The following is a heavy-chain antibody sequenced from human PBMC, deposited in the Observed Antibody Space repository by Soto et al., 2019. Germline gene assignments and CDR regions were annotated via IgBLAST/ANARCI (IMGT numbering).Heavy chain of an antibody. CDR2: IIPILDTA. CDR3: ARGGIVVMTAILEFQRNWFDS. Sequence: QVQLVQSGAEVKKPGSSVKVSCKTSGGTFSSYIINWVRQAPGQGLEWMGRIIPILDTANYAQKFQGRVTISADKSTSTAYMELSSLRSEDTAVYYCARGGIVVMTAILEFQRNWFDSWGQGTLVTASS. V-gene: IGHV1-69*08. D-gene: IGHD2-21*02. J-gene: IGHJ5*01. CDR1: GGTFSSYI.